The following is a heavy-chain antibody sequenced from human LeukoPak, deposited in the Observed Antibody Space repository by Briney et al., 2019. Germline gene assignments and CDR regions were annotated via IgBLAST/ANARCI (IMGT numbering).Heavy chain of an antibody. CDR3: ARERTANYYPGDAFDI. D-gene: IGHD1-26*01. CDR2: IYYSGST. CDR1: GGSISSYY. V-gene: IGHV4-59*01. J-gene: IGHJ3*02. Sequence: SETLSLTCTVSGGSISSYYWSWIRQPPGKGLEWIEYIYYSGSTNYNPSLKSRVTISVDTSKNQFSLKLSSVTAADTAVYYCARERTANYYPGDAFDIWGQGTIVTVSS.